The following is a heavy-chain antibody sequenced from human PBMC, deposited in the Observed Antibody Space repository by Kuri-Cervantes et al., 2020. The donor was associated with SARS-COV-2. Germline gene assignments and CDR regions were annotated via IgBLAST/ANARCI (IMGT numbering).Heavy chain of an antibody. CDR1: GFTFSSYS. CDR2: ISSSSSYI. J-gene: IGHJ4*02. Sequence: GGSLRLSCAASGFTFSSYSMNWVRQAPGKGLEWVSSISSSSSYIYYADSVKGRFTISRDNAKNSLYLQMNSLRAEDTAVYYCAKVEEFNWGIVVVAATAYYFDYWGQGTLVTVSS. D-gene: IGHD2-15*01. V-gene: IGHV3-21*04. CDR3: AKVEEFNWGIVVVAATAYYFDY.